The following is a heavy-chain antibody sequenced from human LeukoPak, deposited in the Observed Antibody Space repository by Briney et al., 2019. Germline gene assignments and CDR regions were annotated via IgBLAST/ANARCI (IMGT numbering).Heavy chain of an antibody. CDR2: IYHSGST. CDR1: GYSISSGYY. D-gene: IGHD6-13*01. V-gene: IGHV4-38-2*02. CDR3: ARAWAAAGTVWFDP. J-gene: IGHJ5*02. Sequence: SETLSPTCTVSGYSISSGYYWGWIRQPPGKGLEWIGSIYHSGSTYYNPSLKSRVTISVDTSKNQFSLKLSSVTAADTAVYYCARAWAAAGTVWFDPWGQGTLVTVSS.